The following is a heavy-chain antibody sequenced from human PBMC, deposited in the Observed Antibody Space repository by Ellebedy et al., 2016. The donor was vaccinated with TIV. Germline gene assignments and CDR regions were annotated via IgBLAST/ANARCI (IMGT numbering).Heavy chain of an antibody. V-gene: IGHV1-69*13. CDR1: GGTFSSYA. D-gene: IGHD3-22*01. CDR2: IIPIFGTA. J-gene: IGHJ5*02. CDR3: ASRRITMIEGFDP. Sequence: SVKVSCXASGGTFSSYAISWVRQAPGQGLEWMGGIIPIFGTANYAQKFQGRVTITADESTSTAYMELSSLRSEDTAVYYCASRRITMIEGFDPWGQGTLVTVSS.